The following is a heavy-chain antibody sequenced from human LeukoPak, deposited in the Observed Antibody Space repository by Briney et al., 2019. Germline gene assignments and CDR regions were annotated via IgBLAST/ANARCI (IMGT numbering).Heavy chain of an antibody. Sequence: ASVKVSCKASGYTFTGYYMHWVRQAPGQGREWMGRINPNSGGTNYAQKFQGRVTMTRDTSISTAYLQWSSLKASDTAMYYCARLGMATTPYFDYWGQGTLVTVSS. CDR1: GYTFTGYY. J-gene: IGHJ4*02. CDR2: INPNSGGT. CDR3: ARLGMATTPYFDY. V-gene: IGHV1-2*06. D-gene: IGHD5-24*01.